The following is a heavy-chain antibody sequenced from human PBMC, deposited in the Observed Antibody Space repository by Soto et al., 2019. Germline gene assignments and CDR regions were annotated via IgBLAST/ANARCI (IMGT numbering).Heavy chain of an antibody. CDR3: ARVVVVVPAANYYYYYGMDV. J-gene: IGHJ6*02. CDR2: ISAYNGNT. Sequence: ASVKVSCKASGYTFTIYGISWVRQAPGQGLEWMGWISAYNGNTNYAQKLQGRVTMTTDTSTSTAYMELRSLRSDDTAVYYCARVVVVVPAANYYYYYGMDVWGQGTTVTVSS. CDR1: GYTFTIYG. V-gene: IGHV1-18*01. D-gene: IGHD2-2*01.